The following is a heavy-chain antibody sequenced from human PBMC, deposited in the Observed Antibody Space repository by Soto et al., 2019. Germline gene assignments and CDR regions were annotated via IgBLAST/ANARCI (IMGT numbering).Heavy chain of an antibody. CDR1: GFIFSDHY. CDR3: AREGGRAARLRFDP. V-gene: IGHV3-11*01. Sequence: GSLRLSCAASGFIFSDHYMSWIRQAPGKGLEWVSYISTSGTTMYYADSVKGRFTISRDNAKNSLYLQMSSLRAEDTAVYYCAREGGRAARLRFDPWGQGTLVTGSS. D-gene: IGHD6-6*01. CDR2: ISTSGTTM. J-gene: IGHJ5*02.